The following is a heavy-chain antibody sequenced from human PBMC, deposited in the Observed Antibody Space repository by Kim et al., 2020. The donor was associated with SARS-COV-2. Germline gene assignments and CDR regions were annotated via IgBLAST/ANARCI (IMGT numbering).Heavy chain of an antibody. D-gene: IGHD5-18*01. Sequence: SETLSLTCTVSGGSISSYYWSWIRQPPGKGLEWIGYIYYSGSTNYNPSLKSRVTISVDTSKNQFSLKLSSVTAVDTAVYYCARSPEDTAMVTPYFDYWG. CDR1: GGSISSYY. V-gene: IGHV4-59*01. J-gene: IGHJ4*01. CDR3: ARSPEDTAMVTPYFDY. CDR2: IYYSGST.